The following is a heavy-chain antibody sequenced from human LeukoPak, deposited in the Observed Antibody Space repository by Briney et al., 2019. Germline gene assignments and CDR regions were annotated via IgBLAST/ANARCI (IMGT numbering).Heavy chain of an antibody. V-gene: IGHV3-48*02. CDR2: ISTSGGTI. CDR1: GFTFSSYS. CDR3: ARGYSHDGSGYQPLDY. D-gene: IGHD3-22*01. Sequence: GGSLRLSCAASGFTFSSYSIHWVRQAPGKGLEWLSYISTSGGTIYYADSVKGRFTISRDNAKNSLYLQMNSLRDEDTAVYFCARGYSHDGSGYQPLDYWGQGALVTVSA. J-gene: IGHJ4*02.